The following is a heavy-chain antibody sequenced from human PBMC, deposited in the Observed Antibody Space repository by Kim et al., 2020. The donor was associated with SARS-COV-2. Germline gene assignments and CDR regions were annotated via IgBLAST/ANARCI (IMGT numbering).Heavy chain of an antibody. J-gene: IGHJ4*02. Sequence: GGSLRLSCAASGFTFSSYGMHWVRQAPGKGLEWVAVIWYDGSNKYYADSVKGRFTISRDNSKNTLYLQMNSLRAEDTAVYYCARDLRLGTTEENDYWGQGTLVTVSS. D-gene: IGHD4-4*01. V-gene: IGHV3-33*01. CDR1: GFTFSSYG. CDR2: IWYDGSNK. CDR3: ARDLRLGTTEENDY.